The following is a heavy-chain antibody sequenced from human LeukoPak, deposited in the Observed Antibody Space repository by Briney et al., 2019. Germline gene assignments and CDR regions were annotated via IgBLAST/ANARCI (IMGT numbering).Heavy chain of an antibody. J-gene: IGHJ4*02. CDR2: IYHSGST. D-gene: IGHD5-12*01. V-gene: IGHV4-30-2*01. CDR3: ARGGYDWGSVYYFDY. CDR1: GGSISSGGYS. Sequence: SQTLSLTCAVSGGSISSGGYSRSWIRQPPGKGLDWIGYIYHSGSTYYNPSLKSRVTISVDRSKNQFSLKLSSVTAADTAVYYCARGGYDWGSVYYFDYWGQGTLVTVSS.